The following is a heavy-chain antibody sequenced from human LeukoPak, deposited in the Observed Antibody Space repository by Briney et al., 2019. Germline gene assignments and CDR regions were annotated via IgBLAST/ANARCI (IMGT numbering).Heavy chain of an antibody. CDR3: ARLERYCSSTSCHTPLGY. CDR1: GYTFTGYY. Sequence: ASVKVSCKASGYTFTGYYMHWVRQAPGQGLEWMGWINPNSGGTNSAQKFQGRVTMTRDTSISTAYMELSRLRSDDTAVYYCARLERYCSSTSCHTPLGYWGQGTLVTVSS. CDR2: INPNSGGT. V-gene: IGHV1-2*02. J-gene: IGHJ4*02. D-gene: IGHD2-2*01.